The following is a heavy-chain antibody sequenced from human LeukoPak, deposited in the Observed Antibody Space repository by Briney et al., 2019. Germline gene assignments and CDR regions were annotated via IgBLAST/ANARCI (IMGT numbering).Heavy chain of an antibody. CDR2: IYYTGST. Sequence: SQTLSLTCNVSGESIGSGDHYWSWIRQPPGKGLEWVGYIYYTGSTYYNPSLKSRVTISVDTSKNQFSLKLSSVTAADTAVYYCARDFWSGYYRGRGGYFDYWGQGTLVTVSS. J-gene: IGHJ4*02. CDR1: GESIGSGDHY. V-gene: IGHV4-30-4*01. D-gene: IGHD3-3*01. CDR3: ARDFWSGYYRGRGGYFDY.